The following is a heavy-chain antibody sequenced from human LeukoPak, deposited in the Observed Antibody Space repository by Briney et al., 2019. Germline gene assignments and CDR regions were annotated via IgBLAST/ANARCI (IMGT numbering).Heavy chain of an antibody. J-gene: IGHJ5*02. D-gene: IGHD3-3*01. Sequence: ASVKVSCKASGYTFTSYYMHWVRQAPGQGLEGMGIINPSGGSTSYAQKFQGRVTMTRDTSTSTVYMELSSLRSEDTAVYYCARGKTRFLEWLYLDWFDPWGQGTLVTVSS. CDR1: GYTFTSYY. CDR2: INPSGGST. V-gene: IGHV1-46*01. CDR3: ARGKTRFLEWLYLDWFDP.